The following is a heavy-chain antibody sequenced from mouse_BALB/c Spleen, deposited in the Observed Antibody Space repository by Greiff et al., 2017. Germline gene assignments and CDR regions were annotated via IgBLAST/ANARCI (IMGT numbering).Heavy chain of an antibody. CDR2: ISSGGST. V-gene: IGHV5-6-5*01. CDR1: GFTFSSYA. J-gene: IGHJ4*01. Sequence: EVMLVESGGGLVKPGGSLKLSCAASGFTFSSYAMSWVRQTPEKRLEWVASISSGGSTYYPDSVKGRFTISRDNARNILYLQMSSLRSEDTAMYYCARGGYGSSYPMDYWGQGTSVTVSS. CDR3: ARGGYGSSYPMDY. D-gene: IGHD1-1*01.